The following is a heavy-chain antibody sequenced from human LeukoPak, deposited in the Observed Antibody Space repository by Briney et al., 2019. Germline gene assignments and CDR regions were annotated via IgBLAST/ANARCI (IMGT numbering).Heavy chain of an antibody. V-gene: IGHV1-46*01. J-gene: IGHJ4*02. CDR3: ARDPNSSGWKTLFDY. D-gene: IGHD6-19*01. Sequence: ASVKVSCKASGYTFTSYYMHWVRQAPGQGLEWMGIINPSGGSTSYAQKFQGRVTMTRDTSISTAYMELNRLRSDDTAVYYCARDPNSSGWKTLFDYWGQGTLVTVSS. CDR1: GYTFTSYY. CDR2: INPSGGST.